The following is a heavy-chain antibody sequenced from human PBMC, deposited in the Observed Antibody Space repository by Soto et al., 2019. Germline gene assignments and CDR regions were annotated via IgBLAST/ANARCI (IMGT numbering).Heavy chain of an antibody. V-gene: IGHV1-69*02. D-gene: IGHD3-9*01. CDR1: GGTFSTYT. Sequence: ASVKVSCKASGGTFSTYTISWVRQAPGQGLEWMGRIIPILGVANYAQKFQGRVTIIADKSTSTAYMELSSLRSEDTAVYYCARQVAGGVNGTYKGGDIWGKGTMVTVSS. J-gene: IGHJ3*02. CDR2: IIPILGVA. CDR3: ARQVAGGVNGTYKGGDI.